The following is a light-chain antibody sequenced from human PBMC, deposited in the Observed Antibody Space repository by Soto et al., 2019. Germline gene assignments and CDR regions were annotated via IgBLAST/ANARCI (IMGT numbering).Light chain of an antibody. V-gene: IGLV2-11*01. CDR1: SSDVGGYNY. CDR3: CSFAGSTTW. J-gene: IGLJ3*02. CDR2: DVS. Sequence: QSALTQPRSVSGSPGQSVTISCTGTSSDVGGYNYVSWYQGHPGRAPKLMIYDVSIRPSGVPDRFSGSKSGNTASLTISGLLAEDEADYYCCSFAGSTTWFGGGTKLTVL.